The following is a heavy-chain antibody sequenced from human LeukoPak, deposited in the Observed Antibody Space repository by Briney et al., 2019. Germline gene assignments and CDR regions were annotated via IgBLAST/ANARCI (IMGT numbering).Heavy chain of an antibody. CDR1: GFTFSTYA. J-gene: IGHJ4*02. CDR3: ARSNCSSNSCYSKHFDS. CDR2: ISYGGSYK. D-gene: IGHD2-2*01. V-gene: IGHV3-30-3*01. Sequence: GGSLRLSCAPSGFTFSTYAMLWVRQAPGKGLEWVALISYGGSYKFYADSVKGRFTISRDNSKDTLYLQMNSLRTEDTAVHYCARSNCSSNSCYSKHFDSWGQGTLVTVSS.